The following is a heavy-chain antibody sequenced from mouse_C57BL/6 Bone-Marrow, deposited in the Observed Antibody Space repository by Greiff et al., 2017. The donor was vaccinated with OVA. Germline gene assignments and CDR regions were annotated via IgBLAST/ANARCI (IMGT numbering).Heavy chain of an antibody. D-gene: IGHD2-4*01. CDR1: GYTFTSYW. CDR2: IDPSDSYT. J-gene: IGHJ4*01. Sequence: QVQLQQPGAELVMPGASVKLSCKASGYTFTSYWMHWVKQRPGQGLEWIGEIDPSDSYTNYNQKFKGKSTLTVDKSSSTAYMQLSSLTSEDSAVYFGARGNYDYDGVVSMDYWGQGTSVTVSS. CDR3: ARGNYDYDGVVSMDY. V-gene: IGHV1-69*01.